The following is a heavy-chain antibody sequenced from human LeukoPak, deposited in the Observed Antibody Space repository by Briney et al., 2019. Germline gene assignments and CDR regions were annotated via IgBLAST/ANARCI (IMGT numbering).Heavy chain of an antibody. V-gene: IGHV3-7*03. Sequence: PGGSLRLSCAASGFTFSSYWMSWVRQAPGKGLEWVANIKQDGSEKYYVDSVKGRFTISRDNAKNTLYLQMNSLRAEDTAVYYCAKDPYSSSWYVDYWGQGTLVTVSS. CDR2: IKQDGSEK. D-gene: IGHD6-13*01. CDR3: AKDPYSSSWYVDY. CDR1: GFTFSSYW. J-gene: IGHJ4*02.